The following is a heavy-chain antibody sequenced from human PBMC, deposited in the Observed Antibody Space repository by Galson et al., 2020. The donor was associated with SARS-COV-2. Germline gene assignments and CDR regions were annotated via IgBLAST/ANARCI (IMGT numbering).Heavy chain of an antibody. CDR2: ISTGADST. D-gene: IGHD2-21*02. CDR1: GLTFSKYV. V-gene: IGHV3-23*01. CDR3: ATLLLGGDDGGAFDI. J-gene: IGHJ3*02. Sequence: GGSLRLSCVASGLTFSKYVVNWVRQAPGKGLEWVSTISTGADSTYYTDSVKGRFTISRDNSKDTLYLQMNSLRVEDTAVYYCATLLLGGDDGGAFDIWGQGTMVTVSS.